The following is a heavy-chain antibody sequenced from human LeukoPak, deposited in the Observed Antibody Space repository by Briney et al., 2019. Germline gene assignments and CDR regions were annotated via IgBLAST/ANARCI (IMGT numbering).Heavy chain of an antibody. CDR3: ARAKTVLRRGDAFDI. Sequence: SVKVSCKASGGTFSSYAISWVRQAPGQGLEWMGGIIPIFGTANYAQKFQGRVTITADKTTSTAYMEMSSLRSEDTAVYYCARAKTVLRRGDAFDIWGQGTMVTVSS. CDR2: IIPIFGTA. J-gene: IGHJ3*02. V-gene: IGHV1-69*06. CDR1: GGTFSSYA. D-gene: IGHD5-12*01.